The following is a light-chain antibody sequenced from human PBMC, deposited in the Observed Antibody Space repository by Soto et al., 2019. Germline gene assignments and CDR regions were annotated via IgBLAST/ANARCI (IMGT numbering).Light chain of an antibody. Sequence: EIVLTQSPGTLSLSPEERATLSCRASQSFSSSFLAWYQQKPGQAPRLLIYGASSRATGIPDRFSGSGSGTDFTLTISRLEPEDFAMYYCQHYGSSPYTFGQGTKLEIK. J-gene: IGKJ2*01. V-gene: IGKV3-20*01. CDR1: QSFSSSF. CDR2: GAS. CDR3: QHYGSSPYT.